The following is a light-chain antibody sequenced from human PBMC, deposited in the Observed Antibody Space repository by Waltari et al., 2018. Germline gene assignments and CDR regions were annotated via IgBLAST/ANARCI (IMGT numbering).Light chain of an antibody. CDR1: SSDVCRYNY. V-gene: IGLV2-14*01. Sequence: QSALTQPPSVSGSPGPSIPISCPGTSSDVCRYNYSPWYQRHPGKAPKLMIYDVSKRPSGVSNRFSGSKSGNTASLTISGLQAEDEADYYCSSYTSSSTWVFGGGTKLTVL. CDR3: SSYTSSSTWV. J-gene: IGLJ3*02. CDR2: DVS.